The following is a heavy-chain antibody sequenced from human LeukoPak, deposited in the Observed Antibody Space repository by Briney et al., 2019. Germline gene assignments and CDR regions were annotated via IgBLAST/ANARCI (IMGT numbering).Heavy chain of an antibody. V-gene: IGHV4-59*01. Sequence: PSETLSLTCTVSGGSISSYYWSWIRQPPGKGLEWIGYIYYSGSTNYNPSLKSRVTISVDTSKNQFSLKLSSVTAADTAVYYCARAPLLRFLEPDAFDIWGQGTMVTVSS. D-gene: IGHD3-3*01. CDR2: IYYSGST. J-gene: IGHJ3*02. CDR1: GGSISSYY. CDR3: ARAPLLRFLEPDAFDI.